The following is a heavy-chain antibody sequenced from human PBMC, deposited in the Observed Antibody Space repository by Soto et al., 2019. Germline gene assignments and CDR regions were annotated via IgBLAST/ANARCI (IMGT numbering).Heavy chain of an antibody. V-gene: IGHV4-61*01. CDR1: GGSVRSGNHF. Sequence: SETLSLTCSVSGGSVRSGNHFWNWIRQPPGRGLEWLGYMYYTGVTNYNPSLKSRVSMSVDTSKDQFSLNLTSLTAADTAVYYCARGGEPLGYYGLDVWGQGTTVTISS. CDR2: MYYTGVT. J-gene: IGHJ6*02. CDR3: ARGGEPLGYYGLDV.